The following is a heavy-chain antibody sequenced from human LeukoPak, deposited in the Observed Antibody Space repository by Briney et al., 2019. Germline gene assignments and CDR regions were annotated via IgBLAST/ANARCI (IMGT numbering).Heavy chain of an antibody. D-gene: IGHD6-13*01. J-gene: IGHJ4*02. V-gene: IGHV3-7*03. CDR2: IKQNGSEK. CDR3: ARGSSSWQITLRFDY. Sequence: GGSLRLSCAASGFTFSSYWMSWVRQAPGKGLEWVANIKQNGSEKYYVDSVKGRFTISRDNAKNSLYLQMNSLRAEDTAVYYCARGSSSWQITLRFDYWGQGTLVTVSS. CDR1: GFTFSSYW.